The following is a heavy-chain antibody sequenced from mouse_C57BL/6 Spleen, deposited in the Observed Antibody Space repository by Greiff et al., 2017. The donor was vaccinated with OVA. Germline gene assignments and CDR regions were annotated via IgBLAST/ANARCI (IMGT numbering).Heavy chain of an antibody. Sequence: VQLQQSGPELVKPGASVTISCTASGYAFSSSWMNWVKQRPGKGLVWIGRISPGDGDTNYNGTFKGKATLTADKSSSTAYMQRSSMTSEDSAVYFCARSEDYDGGDYWGQGTTLTVSS. CDR3: ARSEDYDGGDY. D-gene: IGHD2-4*01. V-gene: IGHV1-82*01. CDR2: ISPGDGDT. CDR1: GYAFSSSW. J-gene: IGHJ2*01.